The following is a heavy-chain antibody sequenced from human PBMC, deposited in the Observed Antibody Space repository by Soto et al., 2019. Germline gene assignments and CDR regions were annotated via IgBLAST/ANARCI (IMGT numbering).Heavy chain of an antibody. D-gene: IGHD1-20*01. CDR2: ISAYTGNK. Sequence: QVQLVQSGAEVKKPGASVKVSCKASGYTFTSYGISWVRQAPGQGLEWMGWISAYTGNKKYAQKLQGRVTMTTDTSTITADMELMSLRSDDTAVYYSARDAAIGMDDYWGQGTPVTVS. CDR1: GYTFTSYG. CDR3: ARDAAIGMDDY. V-gene: IGHV1-18*01. J-gene: IGHJ4*02.